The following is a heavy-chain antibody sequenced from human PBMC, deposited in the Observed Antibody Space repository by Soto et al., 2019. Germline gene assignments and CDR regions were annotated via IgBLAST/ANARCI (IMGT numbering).Heavy chain of an antibody. V-gene: IGHV4-39*01. D-gene: IGHD6-19*01. CDR1: GGSISSSSYY. Sequence: QLQLQESGPGLVKPSETLSLTCTVSGGSISSSSYYWGWIRQPPGKGLEWIGSIYYSGSTYYNPSLKSRVTISVDTSKNQFSLKLSSVTAADTAVYYCARHEEGAGYSSGWDDAFDIWGQGTMVTVSS. CDR3: ARHEEGAGYSSGWDDAFDI. J-gene: IGHJ3*02. CDR2: IYYSGST.